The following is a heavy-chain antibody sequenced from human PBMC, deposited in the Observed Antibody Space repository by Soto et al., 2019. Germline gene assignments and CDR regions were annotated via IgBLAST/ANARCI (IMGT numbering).Heavy chain of an antibody. V-gene: IGHV4-59*02. Sequence: SETLSLTCAVSGGPVSSYYWSWIRQPPGKGLEWIGYIYYSGSTNYNPSLKSRVTISVDTSKNQFSLKLSSVTAADTAVYYCASQGLSGSGWYNLGYYYYGMDVWGQGTTVTVSS. D-gene: IGHD6-19*01. CDR2: IYYSGST. CDR1: GGPVSSYY. J-gene: IGHJ6*02. CDR3: ASQGLSGSGWYNLGYYYYGMDV.